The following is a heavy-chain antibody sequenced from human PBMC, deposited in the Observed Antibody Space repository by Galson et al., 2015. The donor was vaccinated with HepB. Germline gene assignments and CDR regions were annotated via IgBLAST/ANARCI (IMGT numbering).Heavy chain of an antibody. V-gene: IGHV4-34*01. CDR2: INHSGST. CDR1: GGSFSGYY. D-gene: IGHD3-3*01. CDR3: ARGGSYDLWSGYYGYFDYGMDV. Sequence: SETLSLTCAVYGGSFSGYYWSWIRQPPGKGLEWIGEINHSGSTNYNPSLKSRVTISVDTSKNQFSLKLSSVTAADTAVYYCARGGSYDLWSGYYGYFDYGMDVWGQGTTVTVSS. J-gene: IGHJ6*02.